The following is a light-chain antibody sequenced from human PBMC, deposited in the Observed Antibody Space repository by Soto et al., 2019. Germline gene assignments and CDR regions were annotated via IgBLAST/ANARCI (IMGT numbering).Light chain of an antibody. V-gene: IGLV1-40*01. J-gene: IGLJ2*01. Sequence: QPVLTQPPSVSGAPGQRVTISCTGSSSNIGAGYDVHWYQQLPGTAPKVLIYGNSNRPSGVPDRLSGSKSGTSASLAITGLQAEDEADYYCQSYDSSLSGYVVFGGGTKLTVL. CDR1: SSNIGAGYD. CDR2: GNS. CDR3: QSYDSSLSGYVV.